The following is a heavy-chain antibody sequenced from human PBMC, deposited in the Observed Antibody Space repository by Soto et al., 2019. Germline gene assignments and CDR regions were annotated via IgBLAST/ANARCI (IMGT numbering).Heavy chain of an antibody. J-gene: IGHJ5*02. Sequence: GSSVKVSCKASGGTFSSYAISWVRQAPGQGLEWMGGIIPIFGTANYAQKFQGRVTITADESTSTAYMELSSLRSEDTAVYYCARAGRVLEWMGTIPTWGKGTLVTVSS. D-gene: IGHD3-3*01. CDR1: GGTFSSYA. V-gene: IGHV1-69*13. CDR3: ARAGRVLEWMGTIPT. CDR2: IIPIFGTA.